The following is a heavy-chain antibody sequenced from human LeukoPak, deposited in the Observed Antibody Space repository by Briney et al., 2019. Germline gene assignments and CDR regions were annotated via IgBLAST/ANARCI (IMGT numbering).Heavy chain of an antibody. Sequence: GASVKVSCKASGYTFTGYYMHWVRQAPGQGLESMGWINPNSGGTNYAQNFQGRVNMSRDTPISTAYMDLSRLRSDDTAVYYCAGGRYQLPTIDYWGQGTLVTVSS. D-gene: IGHD2-2*01. CDR2: INPNSGGT. CDR3: AGGRYQLPTIDY. CDR1: GYTFTGYY. V-gene: IGHV1-2*02. J-gene: IGHJ4*02.